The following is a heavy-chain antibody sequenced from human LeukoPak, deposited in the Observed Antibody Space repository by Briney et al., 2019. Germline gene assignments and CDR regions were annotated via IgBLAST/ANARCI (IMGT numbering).Heavy chain of an antibody. CDR1: GFTFSSYA. V-gene: IGHV3-23*01. D-gene: IGHD3-16*02. Sequence: PGGSLRLSCAASGFTFSSYAMSWVRPATGKGLEWGSAISGSGGSTYYADSVKGRFTISRDNCKNTLYLQMNSLRAEDTAVYYCAKGSLIMITRLHLGELSPFDYWGQGTLVTVSS. CDR2: ISGSGGST. J-gene: IGHJ4*02. CDR3: AKGSLIMITRLHLGELSPFDY.